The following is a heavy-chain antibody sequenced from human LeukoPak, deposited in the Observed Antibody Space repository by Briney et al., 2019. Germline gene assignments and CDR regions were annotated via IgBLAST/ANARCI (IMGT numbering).Heavy chain of an antibody. Sequence: GGSLRLSCAASGFTFTNYAMSWVRQAPGKGLVWVSRIDTDVRKTDYADSVKGRFTISRDNAKNILYLQMNSLRAEDTAVYYCARDRSGDVWGQGTMVTVSS. V-gene: IGHV3-23*03. J-gene: IGHJ3*01. CDR2: IDTDVRKT. CDR1: GFTFTNYA. CDR3: ARDRSGDV.